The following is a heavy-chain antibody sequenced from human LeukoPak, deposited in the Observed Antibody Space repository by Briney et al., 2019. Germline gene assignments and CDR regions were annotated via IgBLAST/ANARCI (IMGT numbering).Heavy chain of an antibody. D-gene: IGHD3-16*01. J-gene: IGHJ4*02. CDR1: GFSFSDHY. CDR2: IRNKAESYRT. V-gene: IGHV3-72*01. Sequence: GGSLRLSCAASGFSFSDHYMDWLRQAPGKGLEWVGRIRNKAESYRTEYAASVKGRFSVSRDDSKSSVYLQMNSLKNEDTAVYYCADVGAGGDYWGQGTLVTVSS. CDR3: ADVGAGGDY.